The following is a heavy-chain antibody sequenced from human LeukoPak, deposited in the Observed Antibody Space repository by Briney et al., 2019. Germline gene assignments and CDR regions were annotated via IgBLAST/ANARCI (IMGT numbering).Heavy chain of an antibody. CDR2: IKSKTDGGTT. J-gene: IGHJ4*02. Sequence: GGSLRLSCAASGFTFSNAWMSWVRQAPGKGLEWVGRIKSKTDGGTTDYAAPVKGRFTISRDDSKNTLYLQMNSLKTEDTAVYYCTTNYGDYSRPVDYWGQGTLVTVSS. V-gene: IGHV3-15*01. CDR1: GFTFSNAW. CDR3: TTNYGDYSRPVDY. D-gene: IGHD4-17*01.